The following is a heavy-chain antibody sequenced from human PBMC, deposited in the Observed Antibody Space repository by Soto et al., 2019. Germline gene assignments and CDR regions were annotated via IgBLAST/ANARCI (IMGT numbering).Heavy chain of an antibody. V-gene: IGHV2-5*02. Sequence: QITLKESGPTLVKPTQTLTLTCTFSGFSLSSTRMAVDWIRQPPGKALEWLALIYWDDDKRYSPFLKSRLTITKDTSKNQVVLTMSNMDPVDTARSYCAHIVVAGLGYYFDYWGQGTLVTVSS. CDR2: IYWDDDK. D-gene: IGHD6-19*01. CDR1: GFSLSSTRMA. J-gene: IGHJ4*02. CDR3: AHIVVAGLGYYFDY.